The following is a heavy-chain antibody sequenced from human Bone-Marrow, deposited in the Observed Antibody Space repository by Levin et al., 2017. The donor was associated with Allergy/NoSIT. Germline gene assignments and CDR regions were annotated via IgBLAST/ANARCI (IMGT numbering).Heavy chain of an antibody. CDR2: MSEDGSKT. V-gene: IGHV3-30*04. J-gene: IGHJ6*02. CDR3: ARGVYCSGVTCYSVESYYYTMDV. CDR1: GFMFSRYS. Sequence: PGGSLRLSCTASGFMFSRYSFHWVRQAPGKGLEWVSLMSEDGSKTSYADSVKGRFTISRDNSQNTLSLQMNSLRTEDTAVYSCARGVYCSGVTCYSVESYYYTMDVWGRGTTVTVSS. D-gene: IGHD2-15*01.